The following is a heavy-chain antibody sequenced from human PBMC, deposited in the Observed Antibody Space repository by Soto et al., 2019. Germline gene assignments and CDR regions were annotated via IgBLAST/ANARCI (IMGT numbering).Heavy chain of an antibody. CDR1: GYSFTSYW. CDR2: IYPGDSDT. D-gene: IGHD4-17*01. Sequence: LGESLKISCKGSGYSFTSYWIGWVRQMPGKGLEWMGIIYPGDSDTRYSPSFQGQVTISADKSISTAYLQWSSLKASDTAMYYCARTIPMTTVVGPLDYWGQGTLVTVSS. V-gene: IGHV5-51*01. J-gene: IGHJ4*02. CDR3: ARTIPMTTVVGPLDY.